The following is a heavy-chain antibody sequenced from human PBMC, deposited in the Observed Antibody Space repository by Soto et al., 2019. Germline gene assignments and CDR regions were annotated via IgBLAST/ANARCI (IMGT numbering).Heavy chain of an antibody. CDR2: ISGSGGST. Sequence: GGSLRLSCAASGFTFSSYAMSWVRQAPGKGLEWVSAISGSGGSTYYADSVKGRFTISRDNSKNTLYLQMNSLRAEDTAVYYCAKGDHEDTAMVTSYYYYGMDVWGQGTTVTVSS. CDR1: GFTFSSYA. D-gene: IGHD5-18*01. CDR3: AKGDHEDTAMVTSYYYYGMDV. J-gene: IGHJ6*02. V-gene: IGHV3-23*01.